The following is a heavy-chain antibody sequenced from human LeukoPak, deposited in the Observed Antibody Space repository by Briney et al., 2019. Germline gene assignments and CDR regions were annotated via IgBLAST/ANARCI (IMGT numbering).Heavy chain of an antibody. CDR1: GFTFSSYA. D-gene: IGHD6-19*01. J-gene: IGHJ4*02. V-gene: IGHV3-23*01. CDR3: AKDRSSIAVAGTYDY. Sequence: GSLRLSCAASGFTFSSYAMSWVRQAPGKGLEWVSAISGSGGSTYYADSAKGRFTISRDNSKNTLYLQMNSLRAEDTAVYYCAKDRSSIAVAGTYDYWGQGTLVTVSS. CDR2: ISGSGGST.